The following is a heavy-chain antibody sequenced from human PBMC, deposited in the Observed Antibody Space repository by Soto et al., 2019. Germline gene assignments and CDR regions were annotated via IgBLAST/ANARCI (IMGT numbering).Heavy chain of an antibody. D-gene: IGHD6-19*01. V-gene: IGHV4-39*01. CDR1: GGSISSSSYY. Sequence: SETLSLTCTVSGGSISSSSYYWGWIRQPPGKGLEWIGSIYYSGSTYYNPSLKSRVTISVDTSKNQFSLKLSSVTAADTAVYYCARRHSSGWSDENFDYWGQGTLVTVSS. J-gene: IGHJ4*02. CDR2: IYYSGST. CDR3: ARRHSSGWSDENFDY.